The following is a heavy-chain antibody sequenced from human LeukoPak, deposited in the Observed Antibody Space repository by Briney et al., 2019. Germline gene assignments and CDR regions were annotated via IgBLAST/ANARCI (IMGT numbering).Heavy chain of an antibody. V-gene: IGHV1-69*04. J-gene: IGHJ4*02. Sequence: RASVKVSCKASGGTFSSYAISWVRQAPGQGLEWMGRIIPILGIANYAQKFQGRVTITADKSTSTAYMELSSLRSEDTAVYYCARDAGSSSWYVWGQGTLVTVSS. CDR1: GGTFSSYA. D-gene: IGHD6-13*01. CDR3: ARDAGSSSWYV. CDR2: IIPILGIA.